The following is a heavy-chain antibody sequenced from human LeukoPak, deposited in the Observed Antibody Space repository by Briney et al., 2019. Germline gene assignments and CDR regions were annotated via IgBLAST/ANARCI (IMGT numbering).Heavy chain of an antibody. CDR2: IKQDGSEK. CDR1: GFTFSNYW. CDR3: ARDRSSSFY. J-gene: IGHJ4*02. Sequence: GGSLRLSCAASGFTFSNYWMSWVRQAPGKGLEWVANIKQDGSEKYYEDSVKGRFTISRDNADNSLYLQMNSLRADDTAMYYCARDRSSSFYWGQGTLVTVSS. V-gene: IGHV3-7*05. D-gene: IGHD6-6*01.